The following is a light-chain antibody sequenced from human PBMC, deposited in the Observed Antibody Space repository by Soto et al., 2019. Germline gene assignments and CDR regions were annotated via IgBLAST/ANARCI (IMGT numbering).Light chain of an antibody. CDR2: DVS. Sequence: QSALTQPRSVSGSPGQSVTISCTGTSSDVGGYNYVSWYQQHPGKAPKLMIYDVSKRPSGVPDRFSGSKSGNTASLTISGFQAEDEADYYCCSYAGSYTAFGGGTKLTVL. V-gene: IGLV2-11*01. CDR1: SSDVGGYNY. J-gene: IGLJ3*02. CDR3: CSYAGSYTA.